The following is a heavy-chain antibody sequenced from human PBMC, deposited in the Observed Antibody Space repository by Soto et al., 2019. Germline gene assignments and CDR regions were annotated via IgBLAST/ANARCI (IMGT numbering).Heavy chain of an antibody. CDR3: ARETPSAAAAYYYYGLDV. J-gene: IGHJ6*02. Sequence: QVLLVQSGAEVKNPGASVKVSCKASGYSFTGYYIHWVRQAPGQGLEWVGWINPNSGATNYAQIFQGRVTMSRGTSISTAYMELSRLTSDDTAVYYCARETPSAAAAYYYYGLDVWGQGTTVTVPS. CDR1: GYSFTGYY. CDR2: INPNSGAT. V-gene: IGHV1-2*02. D-gene: IGHD6-13*01.